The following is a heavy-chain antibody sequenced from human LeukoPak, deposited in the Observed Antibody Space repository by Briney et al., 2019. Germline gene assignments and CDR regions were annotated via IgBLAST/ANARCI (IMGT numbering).Heavy chain of an antibody. Sequence: PSETLCLTCTVSGGSISSSSYYWGWIRQPPGKGLEWIGSIYYSGSTYYNPSLKSRVTISVDTSKNQFSLKLSSVTAADTAVYYCARITIFGVVIIPFDYWGQGTLVTVSS. J-gene: IGHJ4*02. CDR1: GGSISSSSYY. CDR3: ARITIFGVVIIPFDY. CDR2: IYYSGST. V-gene: IGHV4-39*01. D-gene: IGHD3-3*01.